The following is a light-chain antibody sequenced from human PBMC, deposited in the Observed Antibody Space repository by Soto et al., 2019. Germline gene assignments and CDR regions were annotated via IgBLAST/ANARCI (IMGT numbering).Light chain of an antibody. CDR3: SSYTSDSPLFV. CDR2: EVS. V-gene: IGLV2-14*01. CDR1: SSDVGLFNY. Sequence: QSALTQPASVSGSPGQSITISCTGTSSDVGLFNYVSWYQQHPGKAPKLMISEVSNRPSGVSNRFSGSKSGNTASLTISGLQSEDDADYYCSSYTSDSPLFVFGTGTKVTVL. J-gene: IGLJ1*01.